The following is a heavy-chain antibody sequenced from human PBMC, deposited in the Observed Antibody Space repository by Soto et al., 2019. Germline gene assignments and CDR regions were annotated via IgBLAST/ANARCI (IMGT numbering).Heavy chain of an antibody. J-gene: IGHJ6*02. Sequence: QVQLQESGPGLVKPSQTLSLTCTVSGGSISSGDYYWSWIRQPPGQGLEWIGYIYYSGSTYYNPSLKSRVTISVDTSQNQFSLKLSSVTAADTAVYYCARDRVVVVTRCYYYYYGMDVWGHGTTVTVSS. CDR3: ARDRVVVVTRCYYYYYGMDV. CDR1: GGSISSGDYY. CDR2: IYYSGST. D-gene: IGHD2-21*02. V-gene: IGHV4-30-4*01.